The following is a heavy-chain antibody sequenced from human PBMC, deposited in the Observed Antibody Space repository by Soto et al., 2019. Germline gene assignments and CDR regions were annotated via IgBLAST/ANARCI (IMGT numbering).Heavy chain of an antibody. J-gene: IGHJ4*02. V-gene: IGHV4-59*01. Sequence: SETLSLTWTVSGGSISSYYWSWIRQPPGKGLEWIGYIYYSGSTNYNPSLKSRVTISVDTSKNQFSLKLSSVTAADTAVYYCARGSYSSGYYYTPYFDYWGQGTLVTVSS. CDR1: GGSISSYY. D-gene: IGHD3-22*01. CDR3: ARGSYSSGYYYTPYFDY. CDR2: IYYSGST.